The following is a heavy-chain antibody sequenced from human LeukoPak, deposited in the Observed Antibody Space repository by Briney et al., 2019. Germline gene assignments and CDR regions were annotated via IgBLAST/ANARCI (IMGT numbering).Heavy chain of an antibody. V-gene: IGHV4-4*07. CDR1: GGSISSSY. D-gene: IGHD3-10*01. J-gene: IGHJ3*02. CDR3: ARDPYYGSGSYYPSWAFDI. Sequence: SETRSLTCTVSGGSISSSYGSWIRQPAGTGLEWIGRIYTSGSINYNPSLKSRVTMSVATSMNQFSLKLSSVTAADTAVYYCARDPYYGSGSYYPSWAFDIWGQGTMVTVSS. CDR2: IYTSGSI.